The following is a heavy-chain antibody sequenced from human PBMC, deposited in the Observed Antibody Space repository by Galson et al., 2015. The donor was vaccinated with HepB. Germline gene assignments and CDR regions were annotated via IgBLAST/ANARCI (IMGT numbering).Heavy chain of an antibody. J-gene: IGHJ6*03. CDR3: ASGTYSSSFYYYYMDV. CDR1: GYTFTGYY. V-gene: IGHV1-2*02. D-gene: IGHD6-6*01. CDR2: INPNSGGT. Sequence: SVKVSCKASGYTFTGYYMHWVRQAPGQGLEWMGWINPNSGGTKYAQKFQGRVTMTRDTSISTAYMELSRLTSDDTAMYYCASGTYSSSFYYYYMDVWGKGTTVTVSS.